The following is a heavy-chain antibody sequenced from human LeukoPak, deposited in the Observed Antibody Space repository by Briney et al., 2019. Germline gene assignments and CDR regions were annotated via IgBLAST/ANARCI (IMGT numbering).Heavy chain of an antibody. CDR1: GGTFSSYA. V-gene: IGHV1-69*05. Sequence: SVKVSXKASGGTFSSYAISWVRQAPGQGLEWMGGIIPIFGTANYAQKFHGRVTITTDESTSTAYMELSSLRSEDTAVYYCARGQYQLPWGDWFDPWGQGTLVTVSS. CDR3: ARGQYQLPWGDWFDP. CDR2: IIPIFGTA. J-gene: IGHJ5*02. D-gene: IGHD2-2*01.